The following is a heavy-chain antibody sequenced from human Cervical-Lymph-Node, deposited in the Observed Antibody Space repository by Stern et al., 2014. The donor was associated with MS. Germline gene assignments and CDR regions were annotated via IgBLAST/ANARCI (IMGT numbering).Heavy chain of an antibody. V-gene: IGHV1-24*01. CDR1: GYTLTELS. Sequence: VQLVQSGAEVKKPGASVKVSCKVSGYTLTELSMQWVRQAPGTGLEWMGGFDPEDGETIYAQKFQGRVTMTEDTSTDTAYMELSSLRSEDTAVYYCATGVAVAGNYYYGMDVWGQGTTVTVSS. J-gene: IGHJ6*02. D-gene: IGHD6-19*01. CDR2: FDPEDGET. CDR3: ATGVAVAGNYYYGMDV.